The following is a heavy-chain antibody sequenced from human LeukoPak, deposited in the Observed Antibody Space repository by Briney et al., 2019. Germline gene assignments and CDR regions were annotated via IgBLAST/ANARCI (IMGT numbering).Heavy chain of an antibody. J-gene: IGHJ6*03. CDR2: ISSSSSYI. CDR1: GFTFSSYS. Sequence: WGSLRLSCVASGFTFSSYSMNWVRQAPGKGLEWVSSISSSSSYIYYADSVKGRFTISRDNAKNSLYLQMNSLRAEDTAVYYCARAVRTNYYMDVWGKGTTVTVSS. D-gene: IGHD1-1*01. V-gene: IGHV3-21*01. CDR3: ARAVRTNYYMDV.